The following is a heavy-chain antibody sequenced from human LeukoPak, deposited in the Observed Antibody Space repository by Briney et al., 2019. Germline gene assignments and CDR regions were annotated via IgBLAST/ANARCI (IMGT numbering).Heavy chain of an antibody. Sequence: PSETLSLTCTVSGGSISSGGYYWSWIRQHPGKGLEWIGYIYYSGSTYYNPSLKSRVTISVDTSKNQFSLKLSSVTAADTAVYYCARTTNYYYYMDVWSKGTTVTVSS. J-gene: IGHJ6*03. CDR2: IYYSGST. CDR1: GGSISSGGYY. D-gene: IGHD4-17*01. CDR3: ARTTNYYYYMDV. V-gene: IGHV4-31*03.